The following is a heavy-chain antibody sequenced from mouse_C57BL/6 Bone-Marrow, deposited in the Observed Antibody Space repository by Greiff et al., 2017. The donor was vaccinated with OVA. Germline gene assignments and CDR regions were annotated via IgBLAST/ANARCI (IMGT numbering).Heavy chain of an antibody. J-gene: IGHJ1*03. Sequence: VQLQQSVAELVRPGASVKLSCTASGFNIKNTYMHWVKQRPEQGLEWIGRIDPANGNTKYAPKFQGKATITADTSSNTAYLQLSSLTSKDTAIYYYAILVFYYGSLGTYGYFDVWGTGTTVTVSS. D-gene: IGHD1-1*01. CDR1: GFNIKNTY. CDR2: IDPANGNT. CDR3: AILVFYYGSLGTYGYFDV. V-gene: IGHV14-3*01.